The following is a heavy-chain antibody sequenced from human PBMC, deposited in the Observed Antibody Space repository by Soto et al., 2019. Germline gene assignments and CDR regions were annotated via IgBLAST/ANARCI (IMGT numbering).Heavy chain of an antibody. CDR1: GFTFSSYG. J-gene: IGHJ6*03. V-gene: IGHV3-33*01. CDR3: AREARPIGSADRRGKVPVSIAAAGTAVDYYYYYYMDV. D-gene: IGHD6-13*01. CDR2: IWYDGSNK. Sequence: QVQLVESGGGVVQPGRSLRLSCAASGFTFSSYGMHWVRQAPGKGLEWVAVIWYDGSNKYYADSVKGRFTISRDNSKNTLYLQMNSLRAEDTAVYYCAREARPIGSADRRGKVPVSIAAAGTAVDYYYYYYMDVWGKGTTVTVSS.